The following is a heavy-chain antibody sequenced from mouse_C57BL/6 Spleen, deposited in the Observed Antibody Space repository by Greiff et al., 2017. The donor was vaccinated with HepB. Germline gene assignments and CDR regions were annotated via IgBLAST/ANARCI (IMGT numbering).Heavy chain of an antibody. J-gene: IGHJ2*01. Sequence: EVKLMESGGGLVKPGGSLKLSCAASGFTFSSYAMSWVRQTPEKRLEWVATISDGGSYTYYPDNVKGRFTISRDNAKNNLYLQMSHLKSEDTAMYYCARDRLLRHFDYWGQGTTLTVSS. CDR1: GFTFSSYA. V-gene: IGHV5-4*01. CDR3: ARDRLLRHFDY. CDR2: ISDGGSYT. D-gene: IGHD2-4*01.